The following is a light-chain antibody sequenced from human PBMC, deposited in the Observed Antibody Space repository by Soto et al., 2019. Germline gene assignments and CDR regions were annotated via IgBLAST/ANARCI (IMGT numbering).Light chain of an antibody. CDR2: ASS. V-gene: IGKV1-9*01. CDR3: QQLNSYPRT. CDR1: QGISSY. J-gene: IGKJ1*01. Sequence: DIQLTQSPSFLSASVGDRVTITCRASQGISSYVAWYQQKPGKAPKLLIYASSTLQSGVPSMFSGSGSGTEFTLTISCLQPEDFATYYCQQLNSYPRTFGQGTKVEIK.